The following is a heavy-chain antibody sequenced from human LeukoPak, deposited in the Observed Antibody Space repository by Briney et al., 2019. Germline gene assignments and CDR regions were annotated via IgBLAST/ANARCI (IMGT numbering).Heavy chain of an antibody. CDR3: ARDRYYDFWSGLGYMDV. Sequence: GGSLRLSCAASGFTLSSYSMNWVRQAPGKGLEWVSSISSSSSYIYYADSVKGRFTISRDNAKNSLYLQMNSLRAEDTAVYYCARDRYYDFWSGLGYMDVWGKGTTVTVSS. J-gene: IGHJ6*03. D-gene: IGHD3-3*01. V-gene: IGHV3-21*01. CDR1: GFTLSSYS. CDR2: ISSSSSYI.